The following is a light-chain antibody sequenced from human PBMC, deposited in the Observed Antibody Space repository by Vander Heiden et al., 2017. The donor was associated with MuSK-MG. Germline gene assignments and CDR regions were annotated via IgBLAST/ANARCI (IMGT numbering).Light chain of an antibody. CDR1: QSVLYSSNNKNY. J-gene: IGKJ3*01. CDR3: QQYYSAPFT. V-gene: IGKV4-1*01. CDR2: WAS. Sequence: EIVMTQSPDSLAVSLGERATINCKSSQSVLYSSNNKNYLAWYQQKPGQSPKLLIYWASTRESGVPDRFSGSGSGTDFTLTISSLQAEDVAIYYCQQYYSAPFTFGPETTVDIK.